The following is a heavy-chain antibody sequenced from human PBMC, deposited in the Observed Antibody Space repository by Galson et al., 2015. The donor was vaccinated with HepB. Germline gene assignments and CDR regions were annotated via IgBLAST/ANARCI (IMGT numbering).Heavy chain of an antibody. V-gene: IGHV2-5*08. Sequence: PALVKPTQTLTLTCTFSGFSLSTTGMRVSWFRQPPGKALEWLALIYWDDDKRYSPSLKSRLTITKDTSKNQVVLTMTNMDPVDTATYYCAHSTGQYRMITFGGVIVTPQGFDPWGQGTLVTVSS. J-gene: IGHJ5*02. CDR2: IYWDDDK. CDR1: GFSLSTTGMR. CDR3: AHSTGQYRMITFGGVIVTPQGFDP. D-gene: IGHD3-16*02.